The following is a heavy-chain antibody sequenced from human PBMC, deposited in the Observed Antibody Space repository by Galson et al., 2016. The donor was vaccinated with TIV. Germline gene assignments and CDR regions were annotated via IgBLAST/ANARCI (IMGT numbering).Heavy chain of an antibody. V-gene: IGHV3-33*01. D-gene: IGHD5-12*01. CDR2: IWFDGRND. CDR3: ARAKRGFSGFDYQMGDY. CDR1: GFSFSSYG. J-gene: IGHJ4*02. Sequence: SLRLSCAASGFSFSSYGMHWVRQAPGKGLEWVAMIWFDGRNDYYGESVRGRFTVSRDNSKNTSHLEMNSLRPEDTALYFCARAKRGFSGFDYQMGDYWGQGALVTVSS.